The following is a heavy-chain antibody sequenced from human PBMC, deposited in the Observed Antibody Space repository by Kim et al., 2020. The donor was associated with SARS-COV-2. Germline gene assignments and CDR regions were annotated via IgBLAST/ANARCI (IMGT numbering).Heavy chain of an antibody. J-gene: IGHJ6*02. CDR2: ISSSSSTI. D-gene: IGHD2-2*01. Sequence: GGSLRLSCAASGFTFSSYSMNWVRQAPGKGLEWVSYISSSSSTIYYADSVKGRFTISRDNAKNSLYLQMNSLRDEDTAVYYCARVLGYCSSTSCSQTFYYYYGMDAWGQGTTVTVSS. CDR3: ARVLGYCSSTSCSQTFYYYYGMDA. V-gene: IGHV3-48*02. CDR1: GFTFSSYS.